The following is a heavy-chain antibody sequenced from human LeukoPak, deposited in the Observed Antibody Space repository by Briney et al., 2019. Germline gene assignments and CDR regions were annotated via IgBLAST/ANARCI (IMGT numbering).Heavy chain of an antibody. CDR1: GFTFSSYA. Sequence: GGSLRLSCVVSGFTFSSYAMSWVHQAPGKGLEWVSAISGSGGSTYYADSVKGRFTISRDNSKNTLYLQMNSLRAEDTAVYYCAKVQAWSHSNENWFDPWGQGTLVTVSS. CDR2: ISGSGGST. J-gene: IGHJ5*02. V-gene: IGHV3-23*01. CDR3: AKVQAWSHSNENWFDP. D-gene: IGHD1-1*01.